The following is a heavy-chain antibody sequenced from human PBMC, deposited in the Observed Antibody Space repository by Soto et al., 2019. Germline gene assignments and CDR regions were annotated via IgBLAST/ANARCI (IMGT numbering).Heavy chain of an antibody. D-gene: IGHD1-26*01. V-gene: IGHV3-53*01. J-gene: IGHJ4*02. CDR3: ARLRGAEVSYYFDF. CDR2: LYSGGST. CDR1: GFTVSSNY. Sequence: GGSLRLSCAASGFTVSSNYMTWVRQAPGKGLEWVSVLYSGGSTYYADSVKGRFTISRDNSKNTLYLQMNSLRAEDTAVYFCARLRGAEVSYYFDFWGQGTLVTVSS.